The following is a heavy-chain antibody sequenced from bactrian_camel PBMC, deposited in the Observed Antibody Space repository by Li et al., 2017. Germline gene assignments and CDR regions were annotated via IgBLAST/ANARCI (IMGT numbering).Heavy chain of an antibody. Sequence: HVQLVESEGGSVQAGGSLTLSCVQYPGYSYGGFCMGWFRQGPGKEREFVSVIDSDGSTRYADSVKGRFTISQDNAKNTVYLQMNILKPEDTAVYYCAADPPFFLARGLPCRMTASRTRILPPGAGGPRSPSP. J-gene: IGHJ6*01. CDR2: IDSDGST. CDR1: PGYSYGGFC. CDR3: AADPPFFLARGLPCRMTASRTRILPP. V-gene: IGHV3S53*01. D-gene: IGHD3*01.